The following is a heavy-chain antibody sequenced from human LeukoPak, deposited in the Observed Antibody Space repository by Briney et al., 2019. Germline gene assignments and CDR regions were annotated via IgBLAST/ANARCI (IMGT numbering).Heavy chain of an antibody. Sequence: PGGSLRLSCAASGFTFSNHAMHWVRQAPGKGLEWVAVISYDGNSKYYEDSAKGRFTISRDNSKNTLYLQMNSLRAEDTAVYYCARVSAYYDFWSAYLDYWGQGTLVTVSS. CDR1: GFTFSNHA. CDR3: ARVSAYYDFWSAYLDY. CDR2: ISYDGNSK. D-gene: IGHD3-3*01. V-gene: IGHV3-30*04. J-gene: IGHJ4*02.